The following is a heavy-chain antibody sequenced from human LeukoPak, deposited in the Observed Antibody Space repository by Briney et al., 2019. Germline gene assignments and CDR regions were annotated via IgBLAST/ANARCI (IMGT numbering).Heavy chain of an antibody. Sequence: SETLSLTCAVYGGSFSGYYWSWIRQPPGKGLEWIGEINHSGSTNYNPSPKSRVTISVDTSKNQFSLKLSSVTAADTAVYYCARGWKGAAGKETFDYWGQGTLVTVSS. CDR1: GGSFSGYY. D-gene: IGHD6-13*01. CDR2: INHSGST. CDR3: ARGWKGAAGKETFDY. J-gene: IGHJ4*02. V-gene: IGHV4-34*01.